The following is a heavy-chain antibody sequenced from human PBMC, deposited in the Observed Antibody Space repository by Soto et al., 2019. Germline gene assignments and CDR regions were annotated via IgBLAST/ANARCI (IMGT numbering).Heavy chain of an antibody. CDR3: ARPDASSFRALFDY. CDR2: ISYDGSIE. CDR1: GFTFSSYA. D-gene: IGHD6-6*01. J-gene: IGHJ4*02. V-gene: IGHV3-30-3*01. Sequence: GGSLRLSCAASGFTFSSYAMHWVRQAPGSGLEWVAIISYDGSIEYYADSVKSRFTISRDNAKNTLYLQMNSLRAEDTAVFYCARPDASSFRALFDYQGQGTLVTVSS.